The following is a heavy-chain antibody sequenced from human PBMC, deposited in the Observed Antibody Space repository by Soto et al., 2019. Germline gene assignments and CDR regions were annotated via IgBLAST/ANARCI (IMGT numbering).Heavy chain of an antibody. CDR1: GFTVSSNY. D-gene: IGHD5-12*01. V-gene: IGHV3-66*01. CDR3: ARGLYSGWHYFDY. CDR2: IYSGGST. J-gene: IGHJ4*02. Sequence: PGGSLRLSCAASGFTVSSNYVSWVRQAPGKGLEWVSVIYSGGSTYYADSVKGRFTISRDNSKNTLYLQMNSLRAEDTAVYYCARGLYSGWHYFDYWGQGTLVTV.